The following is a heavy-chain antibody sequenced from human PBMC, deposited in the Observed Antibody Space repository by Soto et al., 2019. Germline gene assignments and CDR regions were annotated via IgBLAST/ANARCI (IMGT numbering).Heavy chain of an antibody. D-gene: IGHD1-1*01. J-gene: IGHJ6*03. CDR2: ISSGSNYT. V-gene: IGHV3-21*06. Sequence: EVQLVESGGGLVKPGGYLRLSCVVSGFTFSSYSMNWVRQVPGKGLEWVSSISSGSNYTYYAYSVKGRFTITRDNAKNSVYLQMNSLRVEDTAVYYCAREYKESQYYDYCMDVWGKGTTVTVSS. CDR3: AREYKESQYYDYCMDV. CDR1: GFTFSSYS.